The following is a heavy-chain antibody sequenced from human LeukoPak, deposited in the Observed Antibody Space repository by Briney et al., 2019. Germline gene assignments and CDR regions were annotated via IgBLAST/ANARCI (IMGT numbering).Heavy chain of an antibody. D-gene: IGHD5-18*01. CDR3: AKGLYSTNFDY. CDR2: ISSSSSYI. Sequence: GGSLRLSCAASGFTFSSYSMNWVRQAPGKGLEWVSSISSSSSYIYYADSVKGRFTISRDNSKNTLYLQMNSLRAEDTAVYYCAKGLYSTNFDYWGQGTLVTVSS. V-gene: IGHV3-21*01. J-gene: IGHJ4*02. CDR1: GFTFSSYS.